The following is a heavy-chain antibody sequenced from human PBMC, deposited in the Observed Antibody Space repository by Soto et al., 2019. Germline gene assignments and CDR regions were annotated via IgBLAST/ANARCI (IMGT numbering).Heavy chain of an antibody. D-gene: IGHD3-10*01. Sequence: QVQLVQSGAEVKKPGASVKVSCKASGYTFTSYDINWVRQATGQGLEWMGWMNPNSGNTGYAQKXQGRVTMTRNXXIXTXCMELSSLRSEDTAVYYCARGYYGSGSYYNWPWFDPWGQGTLVTVSS. CDR3: ARGYYGSGSYYNWPWFDP. CDR1: GYTFTSYD. CDR2: MNPNSGNT. J-gene: IGHJ5*02. V-gene: IGHV1-8*01.